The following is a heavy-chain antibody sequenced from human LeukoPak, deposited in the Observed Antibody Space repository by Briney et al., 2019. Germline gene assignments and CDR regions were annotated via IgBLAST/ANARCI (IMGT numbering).Heavy chain of an antibody. CDR2: INPNSGGT. V-gene: IGHV1-2*02. D-gene: IGHD3-22*01. CDR1: GYTFTGYY. J-gene: IGHJ4*02. CDR3: AKPAIDYYDSSGYYSSYFYHY. Sequence: ASVKVSCKASGYTFTGYYMHWVRQAPGQGLEWMGWINPNSGGTNYAQKFQGRVTMTRDTSISTAYMELSRLRSDDTAVYYCAKPAIDYYDSSGYYSSYFYHYWGQGTLVTVSS.